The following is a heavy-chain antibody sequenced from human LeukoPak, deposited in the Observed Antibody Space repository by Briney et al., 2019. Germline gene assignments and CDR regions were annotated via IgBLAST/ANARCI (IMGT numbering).Heavy chain of an antibody. J-gene: IGHJ4*02. V-gene: IGHV3-23*01. CDR3: AKWGDYDILTGYYVSDF. CDR1: GFIFRNYA. D-gene: IGHD3-9*01. CDR2: ITGSGDTI. Sequence: GGSLRLSCAASGFIFRNYAMSWVRQAPGKGLEWFSAITGSGDTIYYADSVKGRFTISRDNSKNTLYVEMNTLRAEDTAVYYCAKWGDYDILTGYYVSDFWGQGTLVTVSS.